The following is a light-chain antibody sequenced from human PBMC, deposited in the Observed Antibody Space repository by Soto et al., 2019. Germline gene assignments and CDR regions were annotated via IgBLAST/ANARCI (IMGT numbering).Light chain of an antibody. CDR2: GAS. Sequence: EIVLTQSPGTLSLSPGERVTLSCRASQSVSSSYLAWYQQQPGQAPRLLIYGASNRATGIPDRFSGSGSGTDFPLTISRLEPDDFAVYYCQQYGNSPNTFRQGTRLEIK. CDR1: QSVSSSY. J-gene: IGKJ5*01. CDR3: QQYGNSPNT. V-gene: IGKV3-20*01.